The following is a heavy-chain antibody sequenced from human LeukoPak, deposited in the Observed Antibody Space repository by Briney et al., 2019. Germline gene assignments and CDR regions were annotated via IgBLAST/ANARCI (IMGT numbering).Heavy chain of an antibody. CDR3: ARETSGSFPY. CDR1: GFTFSNYW. V-gene: IGHV3-74*01. Sequence: GGSLRLSCTASGFTFSNYWMQWVRQVPGKGLVWVSRINGDGSSPSYADSVKGRFTISRDHSKNTLYLQMNNLSAEDTAVYYCARETSGSFPYWGQGTLVTVSS. D-gene: IGHD2-15*01. J-gene: IGHJ4*02. CDR2: INGDGSSP.